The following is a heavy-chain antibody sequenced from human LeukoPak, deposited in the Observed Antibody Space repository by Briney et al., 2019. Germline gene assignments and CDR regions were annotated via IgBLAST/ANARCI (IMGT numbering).Heavy chain of an antibody. CDR1: GGTVSSYA. Sequence: SVKVSCKASGGTVSSYAISWVRQAPGQGLEWMGGIIPIFGTANYAQKFQGRVTITADESTSTAYMELSSLRSEDTAVYYCARSPRGYSGYEARLNWFDPWGQGTLVTVSS. J-gene: IGHJ5*02. D-gene: IGHD5-12*01. V-gene: IGHV1-69*01. CDR2: IIPIFGTA. CDR3: ARSPRGYSGYEARLNWFDP.